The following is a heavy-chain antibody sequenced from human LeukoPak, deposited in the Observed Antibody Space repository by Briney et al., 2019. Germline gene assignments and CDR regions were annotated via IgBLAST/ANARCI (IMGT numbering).Heavy chain of an antibody. J-gene: IGHJ6*03. CDR3: AKVARVTVATTVGTSYDYYYMDV. V-gene: IGHV4-4*07. CDR1: GGSISSYY. Sequence: SETLSLTCTVSGGSISSYYWTWIRQPAGKGLDWIGRIYTSGSTGYNPSLKSRVTMSLDTSKNQFSLKLSSVTAADTAVYYCAKVARVTVATTVGTSYDYYYMDVWGKGTTVTVSS. D-gene: IGHD5-12*01. CDR2: IYTSGST.